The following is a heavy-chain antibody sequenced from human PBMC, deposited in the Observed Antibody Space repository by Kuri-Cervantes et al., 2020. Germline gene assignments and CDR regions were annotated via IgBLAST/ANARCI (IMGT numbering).Heavy chain of an antibody. J-gene: IGHJ3*02. CDR2: IWYDGSNK. Sequence: SCKASGYTFTSYGMHWVRQAPGKGLEWVAVIWYDGSNKYYADSVKGRFTISRDNSKNTLYLQMNSLRAEDTAVYYCAREYYYDSSGYLKPGAFDIWGQGTMVTVSS. D-gene: IGHD3-22*01. CDR1: GYTFTSYG. CDR3: AREYYYDSSGYLKPGAFDI. V-gene: IGHV3-33*01.